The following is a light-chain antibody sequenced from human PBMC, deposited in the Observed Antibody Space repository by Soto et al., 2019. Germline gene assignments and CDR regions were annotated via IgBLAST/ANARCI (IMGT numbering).Light chain of an antibody. CDR2: DAS. Sequence: EIVLTQSPATLSLSPGERATLSCRASQSVSSYLAWYQQKPGQAPRLLIYDASNRATGIPARFSGSGSGTDFTLTISSLEPENFAVHYCQQRSNWPPLWTFGQATKVEIK. V-gene: IGKV3-11*01. CDR3: QQRSNWPPLWT. J-gene: IGKJ1*01. CDR1: QSVSSY.